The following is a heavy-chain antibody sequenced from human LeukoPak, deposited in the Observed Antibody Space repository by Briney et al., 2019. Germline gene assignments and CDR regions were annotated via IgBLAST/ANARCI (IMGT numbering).Heavy chain of an antibody. CDR3: AVARNYGDSNYYFDY. D-gene: IGHD4-17*01. Sequence: GGSLRLSCAASGFTFSSYAMSWVRQAPGKGLEWVSSISSSSSYIYYADSVKGRFTISRDNAKNSLYLQMNSLRAEDTAVYYCAVARNYGDSNYYFDYWGQGTLVTVSS. V-gene: IGHV3-21*01. J-gene: IGHJ4*02. CDR2: ISSSSSYI. CDR1: GFTFSSYA.